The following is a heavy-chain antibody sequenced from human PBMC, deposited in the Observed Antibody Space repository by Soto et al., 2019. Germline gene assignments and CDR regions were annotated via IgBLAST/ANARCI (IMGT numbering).Heavy chain of an antibody. Sequence: PSETLSLTCAVYGGSFGGYYWSWIRQPPGKGLEWIGEINHSGSTNYNPSLKSRVTISVDTSKNQFSLKLSSVTAADTAVYYCARDKVYDFWSGKTGYGMDVWGQGTTVTVSS. V-gene: IGHV4-34*01. CDR2: INHSGST. CDR1: GGSFGGYY. CDR3: ARDKVYDFWSGKTGYGMDV. D-gene: IGHD3-3*01. J-gene: IGHJ6*02.